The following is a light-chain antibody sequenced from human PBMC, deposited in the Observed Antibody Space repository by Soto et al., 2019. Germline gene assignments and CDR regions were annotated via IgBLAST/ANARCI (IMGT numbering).Light chain of an antibody. Sequence: SYELTQPPSVSVAPGKTARITCGGNNIGSKNVHWYQQKPGQAPVLVIYYDSDRPSGIPERFSGSNSGNTATLTISRVEAGDEADYYCQVWDNNGDHPLFGTGTKLTVL. V-gene: IGLV3-21*04. CDR3: QVWDNNGDHPL. CDR2: YDS. CDR1: NIGSKN. J-gene: IGLJ1*01.